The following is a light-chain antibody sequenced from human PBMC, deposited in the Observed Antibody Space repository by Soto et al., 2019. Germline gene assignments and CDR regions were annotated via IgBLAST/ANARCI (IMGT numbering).Light chain of an antibody. CDR2: GAS. Sequence: EIVLTQSPGTLSLSPGERATLSCRASQSVSSSYLAWYQQKPGQPPRLLIYGASSRATGIPGRFSGSGSGTDFTLIISRLEPEDFAVYYCQQYGSSPLTFGGGTKVEIK. V-gene: IGKV3-20*01. CDR3: QQYGSSPLT. CDR1: QSVSSSY. J-gene: IGKJ4*01.